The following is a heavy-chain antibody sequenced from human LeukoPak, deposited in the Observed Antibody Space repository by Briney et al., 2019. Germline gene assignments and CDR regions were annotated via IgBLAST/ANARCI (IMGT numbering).Heavy chain of an antibody. Sequence: SETLSLTCAVYGGSFSGYYWSWIRQPPGKGLEWIGEINHSGSTNYNPSLKSRVTISVDTSKNQFSLKLSSVTAADTAVYYCARDFNLAAAGYYYYYYMDVWGKGTTVTVSS. V-gene: IGHV4-34*01. D-gene: IGHD6-13*01. CDR2: INHSGST. J-gene: IGHJ6*03. CDR3: ARDFNLAAAGYYYYYYMDV. CDR1: GGSFSGYY.